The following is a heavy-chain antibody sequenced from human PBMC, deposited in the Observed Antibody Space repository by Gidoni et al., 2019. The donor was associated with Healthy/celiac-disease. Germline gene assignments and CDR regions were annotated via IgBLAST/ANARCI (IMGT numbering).Heavy chain of an antibody. CDR3: ARGYSSGWYWDYFDY. CDR1: GFTFSSYA. D-gene: IGHD6-19*01. Sequence: QVQLVESGRGVVQPGRSLRLSFAASGFTFSSYAMHLVRQAPGKGLEWVAVISYDGTNKYYGDSVKGRFTISRDNSKNTLYLQMNSLRVEDTAVYYCARGYSSGWYWDYFDYWGQGTLVTVSS. J-gene: IGHJ4*02. V-gene: IGHV3-30*04. CDR2: ISYDGTNK.